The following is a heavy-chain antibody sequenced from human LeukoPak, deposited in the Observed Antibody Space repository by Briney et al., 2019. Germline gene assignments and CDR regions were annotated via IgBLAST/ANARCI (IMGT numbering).Heavy chain of an antibody. D-gene: IGHD6-19*01. J-gene: IGHJ4*02. V-gene: IGHV3-74*01. CDR3: ATKQWLAPPPDS. CDR2: INTDGTVT. Sequence: PGGSLRLSCAASGFTLSKYWMLWVRQAPGKGLESVSRINTDGTVTTYADSVKGRSTVSRDNADNTMFLQMNSVRDEDTAVYYCATKQWLAPPPDSWGQGTPVTVSS. CDR1: GFTLSKYW.